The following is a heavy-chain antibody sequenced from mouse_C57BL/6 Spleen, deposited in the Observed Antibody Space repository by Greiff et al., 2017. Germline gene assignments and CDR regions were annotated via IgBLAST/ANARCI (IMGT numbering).Heavy chain of an antibody. CDR1: GYSITSGYY. V-gene: IGHV3-6*01. J-gene: IGHJ4*01. CDR2: ISYDGSN. Sequence: EVQLVESGPGLVKPSQSLSLTCSVTGYSITSGYYWNWIRQFPGNKLEWMCYISYDGSNNYNPSLKNRISITRDTSKNQFFLKLNSVTTEDTATYYCARDDYDVGYAMDYWGQGTSVTVSS. D-gene: IGHD2-4*01. CDR3: ARDDYDVGYAMDY.